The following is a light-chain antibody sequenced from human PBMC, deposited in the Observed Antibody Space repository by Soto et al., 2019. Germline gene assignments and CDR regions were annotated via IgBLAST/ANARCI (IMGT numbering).Light chain of an antibody. CDR1: QSVSSY. J-gene: IGKJ4*01. CDR3: QQRSNWLT. V-gene: IGKV3-11*01. CDR2: DAS. Sequence: EIVLTQSPATLSLSPGERATLSCRASQSVSSYLAWYQQKTDQAPRLLIYDASNRATGIPARFSGSGSATDFTLTISSLEPEDFAFYYCQQRSNWLTFGGGTKVEIK.